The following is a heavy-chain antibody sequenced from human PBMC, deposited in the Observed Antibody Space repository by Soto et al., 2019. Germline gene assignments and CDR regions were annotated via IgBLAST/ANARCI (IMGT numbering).Heavy chain of an antibody. J-gene: IGHJ6*02. CDR1: GFTFSSYS. CDR2: ISSSSSYI. V-gene: IGHV3-21*01. CDR3: ARDRTTTIFGVVTPGTGMDV. Sequence: PGGSLRLSCAASGFTFSSYSMNWVRQAPGKGLEWVSSISSSSSYIYYADSVKGRFTISRDNAKNSLYLQMNSLRAEDTAVYYCARDRTTTIFGVVTPGTGMDVWGQGTTVTVSS. D-gene: IGHD3-3*01.